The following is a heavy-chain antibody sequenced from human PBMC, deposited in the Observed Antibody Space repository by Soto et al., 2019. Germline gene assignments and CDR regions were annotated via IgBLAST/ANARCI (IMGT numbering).Heavy chain of an antibody. D-gene: IGHD3-10*01. CDR1: GYNFNSYG. CDR3: ARESYYGSGPWY. CDR2: ISAYNGNT. V-gene: IGHV1-18*01. Sequence: EASVKVSCKASGYNFNSYGISCVRQAPGQGLEWMGWISAYNGNTYYAQNLQGRVTMATDTSTSTAYMELRSLRSDDTAVYYCARESYYGSGPWYWGQGTLVTLSS. J-gene: IGHJ4*02.